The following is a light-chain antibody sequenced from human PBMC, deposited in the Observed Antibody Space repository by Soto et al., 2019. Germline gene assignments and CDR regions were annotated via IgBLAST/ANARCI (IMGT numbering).Light chain of an antibody. CDR2: DAS. CDR3: QQYDNLPRAT. J-gene: IGKJ3*01. Sequence: DIQMTQSPSSLSASVGDRVTITCQATEDINNYLIWYQQKPGRAPKLLIYDASNLETGVPSRFSGSGSGTDFFLTITHLQPEDTATYYCQQYDNLPRATFGPGTKGEIK. V-gene: IGKV1-33*01. CDR1: EDINNY.